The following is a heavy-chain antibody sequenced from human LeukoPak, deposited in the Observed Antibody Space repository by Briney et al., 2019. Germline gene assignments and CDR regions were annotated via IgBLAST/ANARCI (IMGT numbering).Heavy chain of an antibody. J-gene: IGHJ3*02. V-gene: IGHV1-69*05. CDR2: IIPILGTA. CDR3: ASIYLYYYDSSGGAFDI. Sequence: GASVKVSCKASGGTFSSYAISWVRQAPGQGLEWMGGIIPILGTANYAQKFQGRVTITTDESTSTAYMELSSLRSEDTAVYYRASIYLYYYDSSGGAFDIWGQGTMVTVSS. D-gene: IGHD3-22*01. CDR1: GGTFSSYA.